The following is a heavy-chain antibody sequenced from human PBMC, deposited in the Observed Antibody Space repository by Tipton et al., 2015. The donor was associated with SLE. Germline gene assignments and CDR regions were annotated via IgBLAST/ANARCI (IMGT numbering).Heavy chain of an antibody. CDR1: GGSISSGNYY. Sequence: TLSLTCSVSGGSISSGNYYWTFLRQSATRGLEWIGHVYIRGSTNYGPDYNPSLKTPVTISVAMSKDQFSLRLTSANVAVTAVYYCARWFVKDDGNVFPDCFYPWGQGAQVIVSS. J-gene: IGHJ5*02. CDR2: VYIRGST. D-gene: IGHD3-22*01. V-gene: IGHV4-61*09. CDR3: ARWFVKDDGNVFPDCFYP.